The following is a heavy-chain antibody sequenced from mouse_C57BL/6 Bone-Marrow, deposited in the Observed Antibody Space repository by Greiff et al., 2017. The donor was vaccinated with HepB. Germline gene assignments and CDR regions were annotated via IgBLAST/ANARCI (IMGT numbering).Heavy chain of an antibody. CDR3: AYYYGSSYRYFDV. CDR1: GYTFTDYY. D-gene: IGHD1-1*01. V-gene: IGHV1-19*01. Sequence: SGPVLVKPGASVKMSCKASGYTFTDYYMNWVKQSHGKSLEWIGVINPYNGGTSYNQKFKGKATLTVDKSSSTAYMELNSLTSEDSAVYYCAYYYGSSYRYFDVWGTGTTVTVSS. J-gene: IGHJ1*03. CDR2: INPYNGGT.